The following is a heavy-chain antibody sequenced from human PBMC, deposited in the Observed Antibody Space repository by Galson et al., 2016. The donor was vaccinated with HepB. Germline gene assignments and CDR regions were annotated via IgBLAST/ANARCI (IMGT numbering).Heavy chain of an antibody. CDR1: GFTFSNYA. CDR2: ISGSGGST. Sequence: SLRLSCAASGFTFSNYAMSWVRQAPGKGPEWVSGISGSGGSTTYAKSVEGRFTMSRENSKNTMYLQMNSLRVEDTAVYYCAKDSVMGVAANRSWFDSWGQGTQVTVSS. V-gene: IGHV3-23*01. CDR3: AKDSVMGVAANRSWFDS. J-gene: IGHJ5*01. D-gene: IGHD2-15*01.